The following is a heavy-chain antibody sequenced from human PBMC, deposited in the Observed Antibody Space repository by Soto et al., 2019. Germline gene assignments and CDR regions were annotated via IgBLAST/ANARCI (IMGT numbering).Heavy chain of an antibody. Sequence: SETLSLTCTVSGGSISSYYWSWIRQPPGKGLEWIGYIYYSGSTNYNPSLKSRVTISVDTSKNQFSLKLSSVTAADTAVYYCARELKADYYDSSGRARGHDPFDIWGQGTMV. CDR2: IYYSGST. CDR3: ARELKADYYDSSGRARGHDPFDI. CDR1: GGSISSYY. J-gene: IGHJ3*02. D-gene: IGHD3-22*01. V-gene: IGHV4-59*01.